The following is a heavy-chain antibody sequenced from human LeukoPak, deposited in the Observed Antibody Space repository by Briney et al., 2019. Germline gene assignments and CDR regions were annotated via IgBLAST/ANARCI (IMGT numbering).Heavy chain of an antibody. Sequence: SQTLSLTCTVSGGSISSGDYYWSWIRQPAGKGLEWIGRIYTSGSTNYNPSLKSRVTMSVDTSKNQFSLKLSSVTAADTAVYYCARDGHGLRYNWFDPWGQGTLVTVSS. CDR1: GGSISSGDYY. CDR2: IYTSGST. J-gene: IGHJ5*02. D-gene: IGHD3-10*01. V-gene: IGHV4-61*02. CDR3: ARDGHGLRYNWFDP.